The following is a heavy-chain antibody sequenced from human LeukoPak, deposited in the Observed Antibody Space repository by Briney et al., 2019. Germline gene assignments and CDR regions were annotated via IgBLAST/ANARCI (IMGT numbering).Heavy chain of an antibody. J-gene: IGHJ6*03. V-gene: IGHV3-20*04. CDR2: INWNGGST. D-gene: IGHD5-18*01. CDR1: GFTFSSYW. CDR3: ARDGWVGTAMAGLWGQYYYYMDV. Sequence: PGGSLRLSCAASGFTFSSYWMSWVRQAPGKGLEWVSGINWNGGSTGYADSVKGRFTISRDNAKNSLYLQMNSLRAEDTALYYCARDGWVGTAMAGLWGQYYYYMDVWGKGTTVTVSS.